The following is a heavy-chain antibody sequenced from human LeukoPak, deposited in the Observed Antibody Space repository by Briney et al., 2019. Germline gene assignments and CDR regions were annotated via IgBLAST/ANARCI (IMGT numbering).Heavy chain of an antibody. Sequence: PGGSLRLSCAASGFTLRSYGMHWVRQAPGEGLEWVAVIWHDGSVLDYSESVKGRFTVSRDNRKNTLYLQMDSLRVEDTAVYYCARDRGQDDPIDIGGQGRLVT. D-gene: IGHD3-10*01. CDR1: GFTLRSYG. CDR2: IWHDGSVL. CDR3: ARDRGQDDPIDI. J-gene: IGHJ4*02. V-gene: IGHV3-33*01.